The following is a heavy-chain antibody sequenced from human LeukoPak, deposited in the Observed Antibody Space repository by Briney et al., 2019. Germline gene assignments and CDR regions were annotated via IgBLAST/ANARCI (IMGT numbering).Heavy chain of an antibody. CDR2: INPHSGGA. D-gene: IGHD4-23*01. V-gene: IGHV1-2*02. Sequence: VASVKVSCKASGYTFTAYYINGVRQAPGQGVEWMGWINPHSGGAVYAQGFQGRVTMTRDTSISTAYMELSRLRSDDTAVYYCARFEDYGGNRDVFDIWGQGTMVTVSS. J-gene: IGHJ3*02. CDR1: GYTFTAYY. CDR3: ARFEDYGGNRDVFDI.